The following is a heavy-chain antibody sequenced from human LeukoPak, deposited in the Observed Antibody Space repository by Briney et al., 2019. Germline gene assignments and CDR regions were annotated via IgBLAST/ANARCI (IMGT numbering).Heavy chain of an antibody. CDR1: GYTFTGYY. J-gene: IGHJ3*02. CDR3: ARYVGYCSGGSCYSDAFDI. CDR2: INPNSGGT. V-gene: IGHV1-2*02. Sequence: ASVKVSCKASGYTFTGYYMHWVRQAPGQGLEWMGWINPNSGGTNYAQKFQGRVTMTRDTSISTAYMELSRLRSDDTAVYYCARYVGYCSGGSCYSDAFDIWGQGTMVTVSS. D-gene: IGHD2-15*01.